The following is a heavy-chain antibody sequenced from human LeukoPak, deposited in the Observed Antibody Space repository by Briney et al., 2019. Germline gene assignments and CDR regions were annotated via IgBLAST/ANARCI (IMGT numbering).Heavy chain of an antibody. CDR1: GFTFDDYA. J-gene: IGHJ4*02. Sequence: GRSLRLSCAASGFTFDDYAMHWVRQAPGKGLEWVSGISWNSGSIGYADSVKGRFTISRDNAKNSLYLQMNSLRAEDTALYYCAKATAYYDILTGYLDYWGQGTLVTVSS. CDR2: ISWNSGSI. D-gene: IGHD3-9*01. V-gene: IGHV3-9*01. CDR3: AKATAYYDILTGYLDY.